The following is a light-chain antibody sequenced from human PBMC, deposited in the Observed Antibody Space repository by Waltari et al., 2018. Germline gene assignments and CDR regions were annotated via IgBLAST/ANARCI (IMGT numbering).Light chain of an antibody. CDR1: QDISNY. J-gene: IGKJ2*01. Sequence: DIQMTQSPSSLSASVGDRVTITCQASQDISNYLNWYQQKPGKAPELLIYDASKLETGVPSRFSGSGSGTDFTFTISSLQPEDIATYYCQQYDDLPYTFDQGTKLEIK. CDR3: QQYDDLPYT. CDR2: DAS. V-gene: IGKV1-33*01.